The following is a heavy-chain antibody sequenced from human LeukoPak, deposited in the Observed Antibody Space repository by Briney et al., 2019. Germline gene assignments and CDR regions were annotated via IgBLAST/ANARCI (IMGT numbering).Heavy chain of an antibody. D-gene: IGHD3-3*01. CDR3: ARGAGYDFWSGYVPHYFDY. CDR2: ISPYNGNT. J-gene: IGHJ4*02. V-gene: IGHV1-18*01. Sequence: AASVKVSCKASGYTFTSYGISWVRQAPAHGLEWMGRISPYNGNTNYVQKLQGRVTMTTDTSTSTAYMELRSLRSDDTAVYYCARGAGYDFWSGYVPHYFDYWGQGTLVTVSS. CDR1: GYTFTSYG.